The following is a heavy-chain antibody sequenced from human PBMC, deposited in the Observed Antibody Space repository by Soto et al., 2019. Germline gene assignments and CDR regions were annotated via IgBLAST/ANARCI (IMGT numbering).Heavy chain of an antibody. CDR2: ISAYNGNT. D-gene: IGHD2-2*01. J-gene: IGHJ6*03. Sequence: QVQLVQSGAEVKKPGASVKVSCKASGYTFTSYGISWVRQAPGQGLEWMGWISAYNGNTNYAQKIQGRVTMTTDTSTSTAYMELRSLRSDDTAVYYCARDLYCSSTSCYPPYYYYYMDVWGKGTTVTVSS. CDR1: GYTFTSYG. V-gene: IGHV1-18*01. CDR3: ARDLYCSSTSCYPPYYYYYMDV.